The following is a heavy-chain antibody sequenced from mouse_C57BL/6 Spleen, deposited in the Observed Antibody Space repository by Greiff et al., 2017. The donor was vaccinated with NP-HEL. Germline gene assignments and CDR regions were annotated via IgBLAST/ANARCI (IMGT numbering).Heavy chain of an antibody. Sequence: VQLKQSGAELVRPGASVKLSCTASGFNIKDDYMHWVKQRPEQGLEWIGGIDPENGDTEYASKFQGKATITADTSSNTAYLQLSSLTSEDTAVYYCTPGTRAMDYWGQGTSVTVSS. V-gene: IGHV14-4*01. CDR3: TPGTRAMDY. CDR2: IDPENGDT. CDR1: GFNIKDDY. D-gene: IGHD3-1*01. J-gene: IGHJ4*01.